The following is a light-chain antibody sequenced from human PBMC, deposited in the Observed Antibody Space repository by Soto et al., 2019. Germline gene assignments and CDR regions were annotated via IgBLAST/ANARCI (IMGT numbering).Light chain of an antibody. V-gene: IGLV1-40*01. CDR2: RNS. Sequence: QSVLTQPPSVSGAPGQRVTISCTGSSSNIGAGYDGHWYQQLPGTAPKLLIYRNSNRPSGVPDRFSGSKSGTSASLAITGLQAEDEADYYCQSYDSSLSSGVFGGGTKVTVL. CDR3: QSYDSSLSSGV. J-gene: IGLJ3*02. CDR1: SSNIGAGYD.